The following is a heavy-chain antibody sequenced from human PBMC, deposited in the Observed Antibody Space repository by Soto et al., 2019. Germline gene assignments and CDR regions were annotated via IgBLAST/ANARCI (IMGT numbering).Heavy chain of an antibody. Sequence: QVQLVESGGGVVQPGRSLRLSCAASGFTFSCCGMHWVRQAPGKGLEWVAIIWYDGSNEYYADSVKGRFTVSRDNSKNMVYLQMNSLRVDDTAVYYCAREGYAGHGHRSLDYWGLGTLVTV. CDR3: AREGYAGHGHRSLDY. D-gene: IGHD5-12*01. CDR1: GFTFSCCG. CDR2: IWYDGSNE. V-gene: IGHV3-33*01. J-gene: IGHJ4*02.